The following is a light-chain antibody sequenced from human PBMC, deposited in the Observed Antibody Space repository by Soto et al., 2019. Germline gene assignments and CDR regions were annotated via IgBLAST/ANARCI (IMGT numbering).Light chain of an antibody. CDR3: SSYAGSDNYV. CDR2: GGT. CDR1: SSDVGDHNL. J-gene: IGLJ1*01. V-gene: IGLV2-8*01. Sequence: QSALTQPPSASGSPGQSVTISCTGTSSDVGDHNLVSWYQQHPGKAPKLLIWGGTNRPSGVPHRFSGSKSGNTAFLTVSGLQAEDEADYDCSSYAGSDNYVFGTGTKLTVL.